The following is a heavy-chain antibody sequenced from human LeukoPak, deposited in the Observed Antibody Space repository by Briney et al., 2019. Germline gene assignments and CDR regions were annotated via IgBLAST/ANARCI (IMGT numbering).Heavy chain of an antibody. J-gene: IGHJ4*02. CDR2: INHSGST. CDR1: GGSFSGYY. Sequence: PSETLSLTCAVYGGSFSGYYWSWIRQPPGKGLEWTGEINHSGSTNYNPSLKSRVTISVDTSKDQFSLKLSSVTAADTAVYYCARGTLLWPDWGQGTLVTVSS. V-gene: IGHV4-34*01. CDR3: ARGTLLWPD. D-gene: IGHD3-10*01.